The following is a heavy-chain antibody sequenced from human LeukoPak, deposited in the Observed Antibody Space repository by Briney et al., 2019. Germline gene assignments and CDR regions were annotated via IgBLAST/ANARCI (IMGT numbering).Heavy chain of an antibody. Sequence: ASVKVSCKASGYTFTDYYIHWLRQAPGQGLEWMGWINPNSGGTDFAQKFQGRVTVTRDTSISTASMELSRLTSDDTAVYYCARVSYSDILTGYTHYFDYWGQGTLVTVSS. J-gene: IGHJ4*02. D-gene: IGHD3-9*01. CDR2: INPNSGGT. CDR3: ARVSYSDILTGYTHYFDY. CDR1: GYTFTDYY. V-gene: IGHV1-2*02.